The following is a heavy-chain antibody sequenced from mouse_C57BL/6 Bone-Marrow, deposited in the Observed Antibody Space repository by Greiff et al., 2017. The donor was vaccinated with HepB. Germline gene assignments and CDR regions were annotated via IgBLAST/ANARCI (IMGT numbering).Heavy chain of an antibody. D-gene: IGHD1-1*01. CDR3: ARKENYYGSRSFDY. J-gene: IGHJ2*01. Sequence: VQLKQSGPELVKPGASVKIPCKASGYTFTDYNMDWVKQSHGKSLEWIGDINPNNGGTIYNQKFKGKATLTVDKSSSTAYMEFRSLTSEDTAVYYCARKENYYGSRSFDYWGQGTTLTVSS. CDR2: INPNNGGT. CDR1: GYTFTDYN. V-gene: IGHV1-18*01.